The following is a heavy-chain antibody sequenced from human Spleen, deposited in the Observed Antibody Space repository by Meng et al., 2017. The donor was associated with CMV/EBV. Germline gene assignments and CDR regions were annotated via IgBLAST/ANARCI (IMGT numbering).Heavy chain of an antibody. CDR3: AIRGASTYTTDFDY. J-gene: IGHJ4*02. V-gene: IGHV4-61*01. CDR1: GDFVSSGSYY. D-gene: IGHD1-14*01. CDR2: IYYSGST. Sequence: SETLSLTCSVSGDFVSSGSYYWSWIRQPPGKGLEWIGFIYYSGSTNYNPSLKSRVTISVDTSKNQFSLKLSSVTAAGTAVYYCAIRGASTYTTDFDYWGQGTLVTVSS.